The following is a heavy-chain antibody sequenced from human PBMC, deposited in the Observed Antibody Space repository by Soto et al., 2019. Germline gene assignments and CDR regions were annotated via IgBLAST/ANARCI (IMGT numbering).Heavy chain of an antibody. D-gene: IGHD3-3*01. CDR2: ISAYNGNT. J-gene: IGHJ3*02. V-gene: IGHV1-18*01. CDR3: ARVLVEPGRYYDFWSGRGSDAFGM. Sequence: SVKVSCKASGYTFTSFGISWVRQAPGQGPEWMGWISAYNGNTNTAQKLHGRVTMTTDTSTSTAYMELRSLRSGDTAVYYCARVLVEPGRYYDFWSGRGSDAFGMWGQGTMSTAS. CDR1: GYTFTSFG.